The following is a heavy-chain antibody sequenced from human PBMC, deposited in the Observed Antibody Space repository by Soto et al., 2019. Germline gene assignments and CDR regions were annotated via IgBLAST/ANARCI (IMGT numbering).Heavy chain of an antibody. CDR1: GGSISSGDYY. Sequence: PSETLSLTCTVSGGSISSGDYYWSWIRQPPGKGLEWIGYIYYSGSTYYNPSLKSRVTISVDTSKNQFSLKLSSATAADTAVYYCARDISAGENGKDVWGQGTTVTVSS. D-gene: IGHD7-27*01. V-gene: IGHV4-30-4*01. CDR3: ARDISAGENGKDV. J-gene: IGHJ6*02. CDR2: IYYSGST.